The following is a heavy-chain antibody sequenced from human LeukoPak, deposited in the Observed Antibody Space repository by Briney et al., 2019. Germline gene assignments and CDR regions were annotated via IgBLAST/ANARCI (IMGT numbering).Heavy chain of an antibody. CDR1: GYTFTSYG. Sequence: ASVKVSCKASGYTFTSYGISWVRQAPGQGLEWMGWISAYNGNTNYAQKLQGRVTMTTDTSTSTAYMELRSLRSDDTVVYYCAREREYYDILTGYYDYWGQGTLVTVSS. V-gene: IGHV1-18*01. CDR3: AREREYYDILTGYYDY. CDR2: ISAYNGNT. D-gene: IGHD3-9*01. J-gene: IGHJ4*02.